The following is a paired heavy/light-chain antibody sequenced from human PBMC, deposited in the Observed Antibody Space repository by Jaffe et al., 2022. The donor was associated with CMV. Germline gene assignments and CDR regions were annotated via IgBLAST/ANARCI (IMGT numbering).Heavy chain of an antibody. CDR1: GYAFTTYF. J-gene: IGHJ5*02. CDR2: ISTYNENT. V-gene: IGHV1-18*04. CDR3: ARGAGDTYGSNWFDP. Sequence: QVQLVQSGAEVEKPGASVKVSCKASGYAFTTYFISWVRQAPGQGLEWMGWISTYNENTHYAQEFQGRVTLTTDTSTSTAYMELRSLRSEDTAVYYCARGAGDTYGSNWFDPWGQGTLVTVSS. D-gene: IGHD3-10*01.
Light chain of an antibody. V-gene: IGLV2-14*01. CDR1: SSDVGHYYY. Sequence: QSALTQPASVSGSPGQSITISCTGTSSDVGHYYYVSWYQQHPGRAPKLMIYDVSHRPSGVSNRFSGSKSGYTASLTISGLQAEDEGDYYCSSYTTSSTYVFGTGTKVTVL. CDR3: SSYTTSSTYV. J-gene: IGLJ1*01. CDR2: DVS.